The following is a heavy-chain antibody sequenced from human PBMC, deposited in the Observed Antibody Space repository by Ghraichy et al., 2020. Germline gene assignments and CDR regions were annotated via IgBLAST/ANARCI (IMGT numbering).Heavy chain of an antibody. V-gene: IGHV3-30*01. CDR2: ISYDGSNK. Sequence: GESLNISCAASGFTFSSYAMHWVRQAPGKGLEWVAVISYDGSNKYYADSVKGRFTISRDNSKNTLYLQMNSLRAEDTAVYYCARDIGGGFDPWGQGTLVTVSS. D-gene: IGHD1-26*01. J-gene: IGHJ5*02. CDR1: GFTFSSYA. CDR3: ARDIGGGFDP.